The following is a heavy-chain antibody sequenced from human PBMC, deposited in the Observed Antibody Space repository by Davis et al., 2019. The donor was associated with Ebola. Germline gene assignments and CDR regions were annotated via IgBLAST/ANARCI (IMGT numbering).Heavy chain of an antibody. CDR3: AKGGGVLRIHYYYYYGMDV. CDR1: GFTVSSNY. V-gene: IGHV3-53*01. J-gene: IGHJ6*02. CDR2: IYSGGST. D-gene: IGHD2-8*02. Sequence: GESLKISCAASGFTVSSNYMSWVRQAPGKGLEWVSVIYSGGSTYYADSVKGRFTISRHNSKNTLYLQMNSLRAEGTAVYYCAKGGGVLRIHYYYYYGMDVWGQGTTVTVSS.